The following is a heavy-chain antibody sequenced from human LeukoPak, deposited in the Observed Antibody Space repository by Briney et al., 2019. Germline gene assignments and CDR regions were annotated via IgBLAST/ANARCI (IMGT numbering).Heavy chain of an antibody. Sequence: PGGSLRLSCAASRFTFSSYAMSWVRQAPGKGLEWVSAISGSGGSTYYADSVKGRFTISRDNSKNTLYLQMNSLRAEDTAVYYCAKDRSGSDAFDIWGQGTMVTVSS. D-gene: IGHD3-22*01. J-gene: IGHJ3*02. CDR3: AKDRSGSDAFDI. V-gene: IGHV3-23*01. CDR2: ISGSGGST. CDR1: RFTFSSYA.